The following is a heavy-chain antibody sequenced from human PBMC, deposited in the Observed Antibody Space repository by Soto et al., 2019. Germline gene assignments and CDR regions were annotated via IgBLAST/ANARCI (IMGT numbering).Heavy chain of an antibody. V-gene: IGHV3-11*01. D-gene: IGHD6-25*01. Sequence: GGSLRLSCAASGFTFSDYYMSWIRQAPGKGLEWVSYISSSGSTIYYADSVKGRFTISRDNAKNSLYLQMNSLRAEDTAVYYCARVLGSTLASYYYYYMDVWGKGTTVTVSS. J-gene: IGHJ6*03. CDR1: GFTFSDYY. CDR3: ARVLGSTLASYYYYYMDV. CDR2: ISSSGSTI.